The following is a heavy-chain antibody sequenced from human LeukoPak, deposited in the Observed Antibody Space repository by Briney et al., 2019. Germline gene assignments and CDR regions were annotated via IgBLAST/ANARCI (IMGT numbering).Heavy chain of an antibody. Sequence: GGSLRLSCAASGFTFSSYGMHWVRQAPGKGLEWVAVISYDGSNKYYADSVKGRFTISRDNSKNTLYLQMNSLRAEDTAVYYCAKSKLRGNYFDYWGQGTLVTVSS. CDR1: GFTFSSYG. CDR2: ISYDGSNK. D-gene: IGHD4-11*01. V-gene: IGHV3-30*18. J-gene: IGHJ4*02. CDR3: AKSKLRGNYFDY.